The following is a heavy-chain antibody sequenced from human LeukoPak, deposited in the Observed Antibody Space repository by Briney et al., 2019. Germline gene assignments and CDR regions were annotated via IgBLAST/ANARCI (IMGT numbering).Heavy chain of an antibody. CDR2: IIPIFGTA. V-gene: IGHV1-69*01. CDR3: ARYYYGSGSYPNWFAP. J-gene: IGHJ5*02. CDR1: GGTFSSYA. D-gene: IGHD3-10*01. Sequence: GASVKVSCKASGGTFSSYAISWVRQAPGQGLEWMGGIIPIFGTANYAQKFQGRVTITADESTSTAYMELSSLRSEDTAVYYCARYYYGSGSYPNWFAPWGQGTLVTVSS.